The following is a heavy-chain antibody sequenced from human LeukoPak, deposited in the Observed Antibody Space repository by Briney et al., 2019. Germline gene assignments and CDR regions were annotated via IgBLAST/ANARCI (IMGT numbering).Heavy chain of an antibody. Sequence: GESLKISCKGSGYSFTSYWIGWVRQMPGKGLEWMGIIYPGDSDTRYSPSFQGPVTLSAYKSTGTAYLQWSSLKASDTAMFYCARPSNWNFAGDWGQGTLVTVSS. CDR2: IYPGDSDT. D-gene: IGHD1-7*01. CDR3: ARPSNWNFAGD. J-gene: IGHJ4*02. V-gene: IGHV5-51*01. CDR1: GYSFTSYW.